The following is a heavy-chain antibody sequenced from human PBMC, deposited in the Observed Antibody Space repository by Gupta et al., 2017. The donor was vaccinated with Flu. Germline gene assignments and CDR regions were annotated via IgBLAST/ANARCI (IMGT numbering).Heavy chain of an antibody. CDR2: IKQDGDEK. CDR3: ARDGGGGHYDNGAYVDGFDI. D-gene: IGHD3-22*01. Sequence: EVRLVESGGDLVQPGGSLRLACKGSEFTFEMFWMSWVRQAPGKGLEWVANIKQDGDEKYYVDSVKGRFTISRDNAKESVFLQMNSLRVDDTAIYYCARDGGGGHYDNGAYVDGFDIWGQGTMVTVSS. V-gene: IGHV3-7*01. CDR1: EFTFEMFW. J-gene: IGHJ3*02.